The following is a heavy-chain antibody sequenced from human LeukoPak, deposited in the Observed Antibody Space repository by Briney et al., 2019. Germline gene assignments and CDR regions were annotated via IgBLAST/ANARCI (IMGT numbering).Heavy chain of an antibody. CDR2: ISYDGSNK. Sequence: GGSLRLSCAASGFTFSSYGMHWVRQAPGKGLEWVAVISYDGSNKYYADSVKGRFTISRDNSKNTLYLQMNSLRAEDTAVYYCAVGGVYGDYVGYYYYYGMDVWGQGTTVTVSS. V-gene: IGHV3-30*03. CDR3: AVGGVYGDYVGYYYYYGMDV. J-gene: IGHJ6*02. CDR1: GFTFSSYG. D-gene: IGHD4-17*01.